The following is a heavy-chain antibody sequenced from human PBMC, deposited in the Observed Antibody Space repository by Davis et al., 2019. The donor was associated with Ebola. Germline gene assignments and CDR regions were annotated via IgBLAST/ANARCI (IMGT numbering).Heavy chain of an antibody. V-gene: IGHV1-18*01. J-gene: IGHJ5*02. D-gene: IGHD6-19*01. Sequence: AASVHVPRLASLYTFTSHGISRVRQAPGQGLEWMGWISAYNGNTNYAQKLQGRVTMTTDTSTSTAYMELRSLRSDDTAVYYCAGGGIAVAYWFDPWGQGTLVTVSS. CDR2: ISAYNGNT. CDR3: AGGGIAVAYWFDP. CDR1: LYTFTSHG.